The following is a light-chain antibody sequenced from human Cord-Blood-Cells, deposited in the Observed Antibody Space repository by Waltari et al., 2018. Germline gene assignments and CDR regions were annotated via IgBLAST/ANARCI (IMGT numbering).Light chain of an antibody. CDR3: QQRSNWPWT. CDR1: QSVSSY. J-gene: IGKJ1*01. Sequence: EIVLTQSPATLSLSPGERATISCRASQSVSSYLAWSQQKPGQAPRLLIYDASNRATGIPARFSGSGSGTDFTLTISSLEPEDFAVYYCQQRSNWPWTFGQGTKVEIK. CDR2: DAS. V-gene: IGKV3-11*01.